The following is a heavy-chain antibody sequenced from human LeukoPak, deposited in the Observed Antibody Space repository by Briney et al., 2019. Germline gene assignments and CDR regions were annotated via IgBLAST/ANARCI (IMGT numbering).Heavy chain of an antibody. D-gene: IGHD3-22*01. J-gene: IGHJ4*02. CDR1: GYTFTSYY. CDR2: INPSGGST. CDR3: ARKGKNYYDSSGYYYFDY. Sequence: ASVTVSCKASGYTFTSYYMHWVRQAPGQGLEWMGIINPSGGSTSYAQKFQGRVTMTRDTSTSTVYMELSSLRSEDTAVYYCARKGKNYYDSSGYYYFDYWGQGTLVTVSS. V-gene: IGHV1-46*01.